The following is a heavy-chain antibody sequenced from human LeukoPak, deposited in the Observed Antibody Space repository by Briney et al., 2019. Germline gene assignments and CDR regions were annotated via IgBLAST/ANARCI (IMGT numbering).Heavy chain of an antibody. J-gene: IGHJ6*03. CDR1: GFTFDDYA. Sequence: PGGSLRLSCAASGFTFDDYAMHWVRQAPGKGLEWVGRIKSKTDGGTTDYAATVKGRFTISRDDSKNTLYLQMNSLKTEDTAVYYCTSSNSGDFWSPYYYYMDVWGKGTTVTVSS. CDR2: IKSKTDGGTT. CDR3: TSSNSGDFWSPYYYYMDV. D-gene: IGHD3-3*01. V-gene: IGHV3-15*01.